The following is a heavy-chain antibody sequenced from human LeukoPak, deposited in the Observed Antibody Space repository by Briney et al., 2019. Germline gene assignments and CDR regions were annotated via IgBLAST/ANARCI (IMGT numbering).Heavy chain of an antibody. V-gene: IGHV3-30*04. CDR1: GLTFTSYA. J-gene: IGHJ6*04. D-gene: IGHD4-17*01. Sequence: GGSLRLSCAASGLTFTSYAMHWVRQAPGKGLEWVAVISYDGSNKYYADSVKGRFTISRDNSKNTLYLQMNSLRAEDTAVYYCARELRATVTNYYYYGMDVWGKGTTVTVSS. CDR2: ISYDGSNK. CDR3: ARELRATVTNYYYYGMDV.